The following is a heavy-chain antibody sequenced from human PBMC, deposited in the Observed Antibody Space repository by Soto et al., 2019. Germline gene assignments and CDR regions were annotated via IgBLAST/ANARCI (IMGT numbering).Heavy chain of an antibody. D-gene: IGHD2-2*01. CDR2: IIPIFGTA. CDR3: ARGYCSSTSCYPFDY. V-gene: IGHV1-69*01. J-gene: IGHJ4*02. CDR1: GGAFSSYA. Sequence: ASVKVSCKASGGAFSSYAISWVRQAPGQGLEWMGGIIPIFGTANYAQKFQGRVTITADESTSTAYMELSSLRSEDTAAYYCARGYCSSTSCYPFDYWGQGTLVTVSS.